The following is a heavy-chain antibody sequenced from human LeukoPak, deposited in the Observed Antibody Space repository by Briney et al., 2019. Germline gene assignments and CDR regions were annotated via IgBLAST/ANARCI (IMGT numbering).Heavy chain of an antibody. J-gene: IGHJ4*02. CDR3: ARSNNDGDYLGVGFDY. Sequence: ASVKVSCKASAYTFSSYAMNWVRQAPGQGLEWMGWINTNTGNPTYAQGFTGRFVFSLDTSVSTAYLQISSLQAEDTAVYYCARSNNDGDYLGVGFDYWGQGTLVTVSS. CDR2: INTNTGNP. D-gene: IGHD3-16*01. V-gene: IGHV7-4-1*02. CDR1: AYTFSSYA.